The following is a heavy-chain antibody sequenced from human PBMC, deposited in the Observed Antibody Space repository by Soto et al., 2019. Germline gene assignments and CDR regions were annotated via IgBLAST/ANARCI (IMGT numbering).Heavy chain of an antibody. CDR2: IIPIFNST. CDR1: GSRFSNYV. V-gene: IGHV1-69*06. D-gene: IGHD3-22*01. Sequence: QVQLVQSGAEVKTPGSSLKVSCKVSGSRFSNYVISWVRQAPGHGLEWLGRIIPIFNSTKYAQNFQGRVTITADKSTSTASLELSSLRSDDTAVYYCARDRYSYDSRAYQGVDWYFDLWGRGTLVTVSS. CDR3: ARDRYSYDSRAYQGVDWYFDL. J-gene: IGHJ2*01.